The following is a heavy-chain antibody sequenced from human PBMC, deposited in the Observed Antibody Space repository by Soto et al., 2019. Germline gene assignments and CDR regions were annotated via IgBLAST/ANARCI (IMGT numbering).Heavy chain of an antibody. CDR3: ARYYGRGWCEF. D-gene: IGHD3-10*02. CDR2: ISFDGDK. V-gene: IGHV3-30*03. J-gene: IGHJ4*02. CDR1: GFDFSNSG. Sequence: QVKLVESGGGVVQPGTSLRLSCTASGFDFSNSGIHWVRQTPGKGLEWVALISFDGDKYYVDSVKGRFTISRDNPTNTVYLQMNRLRPVDTGVYFWARYYGRGWCEFWVQRTLLTVSS.